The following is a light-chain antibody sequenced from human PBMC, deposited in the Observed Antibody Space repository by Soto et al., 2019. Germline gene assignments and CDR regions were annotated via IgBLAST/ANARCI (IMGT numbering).Light chain of an antibody. V-gene: IGKV1-5*03. CDR3: QQNNRYPWT. CDR1: QNSNNW. CDR2: KAS. Sequence: DIQMTQSPSTLTASVGDRVTITCRASQNSNNWLAWYQQKPGKGPSLLIYKASNLESGVSSRFSGSGSGTEFSLTTSSLQPDDIGTYYCQQNNRYPWTFGQGTKVEIK. J-gene: IGKJ1*01.